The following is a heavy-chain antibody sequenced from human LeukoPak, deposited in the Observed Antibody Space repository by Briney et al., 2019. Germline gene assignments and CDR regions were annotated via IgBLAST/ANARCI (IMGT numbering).Heavy chain of an antibody. CDR1: VFTFSIYG. CDR3: AQDGTPVNYYDSSGYSDY. D-gene: IGHD3-22*01. Sequence: GRSLRLSCAASVFTFSIYGMHWVRQAPGKGLECVAVKWYDGSNKYYADSVKGRFTISRDNSKNTLYVPINSLRAEDTAVFYCAQDGTPVNYYDSSGYSDYWGQGTLVSVSS. V-gene: IGHV3-33*03. J-gene: IGHJ4*02. CDR2: KWYDGSNK.